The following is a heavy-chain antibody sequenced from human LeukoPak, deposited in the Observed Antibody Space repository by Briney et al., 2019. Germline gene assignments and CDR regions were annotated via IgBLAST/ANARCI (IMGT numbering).Heavy chain of an antibody. CDR2: IYSGGNT. J-gene: IGHJ4*02. CDR1: GFSVSDNY. D-gene: IGHD3-22*01. CDR3: ARLHYFDNSGY. V-gene: IGHV3-53*01. Sequence: GGSLRLSCVVSGFSVSDNYMTWVRQAPGKGLECVSVIYSGGNTKYADSVRGRFTISRDKSKNTLFLQMNSLRVEDTAIYYCARLHYFDNSGYWGQGTLVTVSS.